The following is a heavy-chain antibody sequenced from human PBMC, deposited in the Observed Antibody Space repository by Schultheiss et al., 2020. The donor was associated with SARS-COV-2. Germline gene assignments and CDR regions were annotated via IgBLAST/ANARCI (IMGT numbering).Heavy chain of an antibody. D-gene: IGHD3-22*01. V-gene: IGHV3-66*02. CDR3: AKEADRSGFFDY. CDR1: GFTVSSNY. Sequence: GGSLRLSCAASGFTVSSNYMSWVRQAPGKGLEWVSVIYSGGSTYYADSVKGRFTISRDNSKNTVYLQMNGIRAEDTAVYYCAKEADRSGFFDYWGQGTLVTVSS. CDR2: IYSGGST. J-gene: IGHJ4*02.